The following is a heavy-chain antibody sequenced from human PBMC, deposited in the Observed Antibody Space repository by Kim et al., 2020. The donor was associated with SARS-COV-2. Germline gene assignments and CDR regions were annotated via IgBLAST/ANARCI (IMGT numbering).Heavy chain of an antibody. J-gene: IGHJ4*01. D-gene: IGHD5-12*01. CDR1: GFTFDDYA. V-gene: IGHV3-9*01. Sequence: GGSLRLSCAASGFTFDDYAMHWVRQAPGKGLEWVSGISWNSGSIGYADSVKGRFTISRDNAKNSLYLQMNSLRAEDTALYYCAKGGFSGYGAVGVNFDY. CDR3: AKGGFSGYGAVGVNFDY. CDR2: ISWNSGSI.